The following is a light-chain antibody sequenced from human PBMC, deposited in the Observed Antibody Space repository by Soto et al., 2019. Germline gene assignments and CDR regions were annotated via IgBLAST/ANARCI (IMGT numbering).Light chain of an antibody. CDR1: QGISNW. J-gene: IGKJ4*01. Sequence: DIQMTQSPSSVSASVGDRVTITCRASQGISNWLAWYQQEPGKAPKLLIFGASNLPSGVPPRFSGSYSGTDFTLTIISLQPEDFATFYCQQANSFSLTFGGGTKVEIK. V-gene: IGKV1-12*01. CDR3: QQANSFSLT. CDR2: GAS.